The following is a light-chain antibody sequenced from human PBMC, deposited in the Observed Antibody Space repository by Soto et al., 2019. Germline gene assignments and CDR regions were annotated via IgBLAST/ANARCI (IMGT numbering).Light chain of an antibody. V-gene: IGKV1-5*01. CDR2: DAS. J-gene: IGKJ1*01. CDR1: QSISHF. Sequence: ETHLSQSPSTLSASVGDRVTITCRASQSISHFLAWYQQKPGKVPKLSIYDASNLGSGVPSRFSGSGSGTDFTLTISGLQPDDFTTYYCQQYTSYSRAFGQGTKVDIK. CDR3: QQYTSYSRA.